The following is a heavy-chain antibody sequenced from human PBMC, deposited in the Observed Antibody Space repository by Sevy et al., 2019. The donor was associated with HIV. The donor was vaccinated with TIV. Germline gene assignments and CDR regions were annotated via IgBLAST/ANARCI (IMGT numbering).Heavy chain of an antibody. V-gene: IGHV3-23*01. D-gene: IGHD3-9*01. J-gene: IGHJ4*02. CDR3: AKVTYYDILTGYFDY. CDR2: ISGSGGST. CDR1: GFTFSSYA. Sequence: GGSLRLSCAASGFTFSSYAMSWVRQAPGKGLEWVSAISGSGGSTYYADSVKGRFTISRDNSKITLYLQMNSLRAEDTAVYYCAKVTYYDILTGYFDYWGQGTLVTVSS.